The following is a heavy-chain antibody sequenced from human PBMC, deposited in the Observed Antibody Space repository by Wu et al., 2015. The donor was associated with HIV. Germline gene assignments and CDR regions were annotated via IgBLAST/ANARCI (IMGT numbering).Heavy chain of an antibody. J-gene: IGHJ4*02. CDR2: VYYTGTT. V-gene: IGHV4-39*07. CDR1: GDSIRDNSYY. Sequence: QVQLQESGPGLVKPSETLSLTCSVSGDSIRDNSYYWGWIRQPPGKGLEWIGNVYYTGTTYYNPSLKSRVTISIDTSKNQFSLRLSSVTAADTAVYFCAREDNDYYNDGTSYRPDWGQGTLVTVSS. D-gene: IGHD3-22*01. CDR3: AREDNDYYNDGTSYRPD.